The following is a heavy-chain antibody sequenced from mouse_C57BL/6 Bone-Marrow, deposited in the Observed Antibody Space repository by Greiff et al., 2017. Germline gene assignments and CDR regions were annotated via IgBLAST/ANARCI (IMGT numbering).Heavy chain of an antibody. V-gene: IGHV1-5*01. Sequence: VQLQQSGTVLARPGASVKMSCKTSGYTFTSYWMHWVKQRPGQGLEWIGDIYPGNSDTSYNQKFKGKAKLTAVKSASTAYMELSSLTYEDSAIYYCARSTGDLAWFAYWGQGTLVTVSA. CDR3: ARSTGDLAWFAY. CDR2: IYPGNSDT. J-gene: IGHJ3*01. D-gene: IGHD2-13*01. CDR1: GYTFTSYW.